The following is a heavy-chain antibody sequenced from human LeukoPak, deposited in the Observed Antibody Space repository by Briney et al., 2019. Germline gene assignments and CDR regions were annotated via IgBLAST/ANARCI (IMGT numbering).Heavy chain of an antibody. Sequence: GASVKVSCKASGGTFSSYAISWVRQAPGQGLEWMGGIFPIFGTANYAQKFQGRVTITADKSTSTAYMELSSLRSEDTAVYYCAREYSGYDGTDNWGQGTLVTVSS. V-gene: IGHV1-69*06. CDR1: GGTFSSYA. CDR2: IFPIFGTA. J-gene: IGHJ4*02. D-gene: IGHD5-12*01. CDR3: AREYSGYDGTDN.